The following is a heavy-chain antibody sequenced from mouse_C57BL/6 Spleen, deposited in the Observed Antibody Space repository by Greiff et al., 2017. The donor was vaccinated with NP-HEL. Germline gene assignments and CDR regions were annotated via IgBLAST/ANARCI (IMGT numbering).Heavy chain of an antibody. CDR1: GYTFTDYY. CDR3: ARSRRIYAMDY. V-gene: IGHV1-26*01. CDR2: INPNNGGT. Sequence: VQLQQSGPELVKPGASVKISCKASGYTFTDYYMNWVKQSHGKSLEWIGDINPNNGGTSYNQKFKGKATLTVDKSSSTAYMELRSLTSEDSAVYYCARSRRIYAMDYWGQGTSVTVSS. J-gene: IGHJ4*01.